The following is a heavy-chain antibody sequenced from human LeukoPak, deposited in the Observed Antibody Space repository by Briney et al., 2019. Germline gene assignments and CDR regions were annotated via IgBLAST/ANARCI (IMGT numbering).Heavy chain of an antibody. CDR1: GYTFTSYG. CDR3: ARGRHTAMVKYYFDY. J-gene: IGHJ4*02. CDR2: ISAYNGNT. V-gene: IGHV1-18*01. Sequence: ASVKVSCKASGYTFTSYGISWLRQAPGQGLEWMGWISAYNGNTNYAQKLQGRVTMTTDTSTSTAYMELRSLRSDDTAVYYCARGRHTAMVKYYFDYWGQGTLVTVSS. D-gene: IGHD5-18*01.